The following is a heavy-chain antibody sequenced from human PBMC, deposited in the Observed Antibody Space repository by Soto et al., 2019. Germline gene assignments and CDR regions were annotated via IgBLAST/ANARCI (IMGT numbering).Heavy chain of an antibody. CDR1: GYIFTDYW. CDR2: FYPGDSDT. V-gene: IGHV5-51*01. D-gene: IGHD4-17*01. J-gene: IGHJ4*02. CDR3: ARATVTTRHFDY. Sequence: GESLKISCEASGYIFTDYWIGWVRQMPGKGLEWMGIFYPGDSDTRYSPSFQGQVIISVDKSISTAYLQWSSLKASDTAMYYCARATVTTRHFDYWGQGNLVTVSS.